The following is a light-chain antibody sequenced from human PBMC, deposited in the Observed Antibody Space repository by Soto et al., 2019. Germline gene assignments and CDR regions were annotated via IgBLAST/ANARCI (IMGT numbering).Light chain of an antibody. V-gene: IGLV2-14*01. CDR3: SSYTSSSTWV. Sequence: QSALTQPASVSGSPGQSITISCTGTSSDVGGYTYVSWYQQHPGKAPKLMIYEVSNRPSGVSNRFSGSKSGNTASLTISGLQDEDEADYYCSSYTSSSTWVFGGGTKLTVL. J-gene: IGLJ3*02. CDR1: SSDVGGYTY. CDR2: EVS.